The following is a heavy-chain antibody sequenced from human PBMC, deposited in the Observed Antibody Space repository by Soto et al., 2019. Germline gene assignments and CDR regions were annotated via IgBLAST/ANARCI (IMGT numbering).Heavy chain of an antibody. V-gene: IGHV1-69*06. CDR3: ERVYSYPRPYFDC. Sequence: SVKVSSRASGGPFSSYAITWVRQAPGQGPEWMGGIIPIFDTANYAQKFQGRVTITADKSTSTAYMELSSLRSEDTAVYYCERVYSYPRPYFDCWGQGTLVTVS. CDR2: IIPIFDTA. D-gene: IGHD5-18*01. J-gene: IGHJ4*02. CDR1: GGPFSSYA.